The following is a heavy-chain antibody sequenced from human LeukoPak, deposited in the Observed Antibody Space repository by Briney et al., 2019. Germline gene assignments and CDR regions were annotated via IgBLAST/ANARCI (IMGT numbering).Heavy chain of an antibody. V-gene: IGHV1-46*01. CDR2: INPSGGST. Sequence: ASVKVSCKASGYTFTSYYMHWVRQAPGQGLEWMGIINPSGGSTSYAQKFQGRVTMTRDMSTSTVYMELSSLRSEDTAVYYCARVTMVRGVLHYPDDYWGQGTLVTVSS. J-gene: IGHJ4*02. CDR1: GYTFTSYY. CDR3: ARVTMVRGVLHYPDDY. D-gene: IGHD3-10*01.